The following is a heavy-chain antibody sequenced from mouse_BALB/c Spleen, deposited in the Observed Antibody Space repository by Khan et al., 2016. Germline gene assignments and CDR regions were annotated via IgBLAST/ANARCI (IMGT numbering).Heavy chain of an antibody. J-gene: IGHJ3*01. CDR3: TRAGYYGYLAY. D-gene: IGHD1-1*01. CDR1: GFDFSRYW. V-gene: IGHV4-1*02. Sequence: EVKLLESGGGLVQPGGSLKLSCAASGFDFSRYWMSWVRQAPGKGLEWIGEINPDSSTINYTPSLKDKFIISRDNAKNTLYLQMSKVRSEDTALYFCTRAGYYGYLAYWGQWTLVTVSA. CDR2: INPDSSTI.